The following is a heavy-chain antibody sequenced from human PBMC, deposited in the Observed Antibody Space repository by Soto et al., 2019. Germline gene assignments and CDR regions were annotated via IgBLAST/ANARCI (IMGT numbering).Heavy chain of an antibody. V-gene: IGHV4-61*08. CDR3: ARVLVLAHNWFGP. CDR1: GDSVSSSGYY. J-gene: IGHJ5*02. CDR2: IYYSGST. Sequence: SETLSLTCTVSGDSVSSSGYYWSWIRQPPGKGLEWIGYIYYSGSTKYNPSLKSRVTLSVDTSKNQFSLNLSSVAAADTALYYCARVLVLAHNWFGPWGQGILVTVSS. D-gene: IGHD2-21*01.